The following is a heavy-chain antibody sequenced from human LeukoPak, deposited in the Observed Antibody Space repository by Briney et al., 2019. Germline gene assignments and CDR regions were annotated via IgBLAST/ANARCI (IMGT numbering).Heavy chain of an antibody. D-gene: IGHD2-2*01. CDR3: AREDCSSTSCQGGSFDP. CDR1: GYSFTSYY. J-gene: IGHJ5*02. CDR2: INPSGGST. Sequence: ASVKLSFKASGYSFTSYYMHWVRQAPGQGFEWMGIINPSGGSTSYAQKFQGRVTMTRDTSTSTVYLELSSLRSEDTAVYYCAREDCSSTSCQGGSFDPWGQGTLVTVSS. V-gene: IGHV1-46*01.